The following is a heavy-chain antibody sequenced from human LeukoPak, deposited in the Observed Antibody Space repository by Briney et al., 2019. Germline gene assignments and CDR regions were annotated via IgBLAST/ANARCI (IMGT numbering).Heavy chain of an antibody. J-gene: IGHJ4*02. CDR3: ARGGKGDTMVRGVIIISPSVKRYYFDY. D-gene: IGHD3-10*01. CDR2: IKQEGSEK. V-gene: IGHV3-7*01. Sequence: GGSLRLSCAASGFLLSSYWMSWVRQATGKGLEWVANIKQEGSEKFCMDSERGRHPIPRHNDKNSLYLQMNSLRAEDTAVYYCARGGKGDTMVRGVIIISPSVKRYYFDYWGQGTLVTVSS. CDR1: GFLLSSYW.